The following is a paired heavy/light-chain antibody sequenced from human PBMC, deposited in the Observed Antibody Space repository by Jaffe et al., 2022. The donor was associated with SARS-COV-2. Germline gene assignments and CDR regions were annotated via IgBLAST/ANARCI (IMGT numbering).Light chain of an antibody. CDR1: SSDVGGYNY. CDR3: SSYTYTITYV. V-gene: IGLV2-14*03. J-gene: IGLJ1*01. Sequence: QSALTQPASVSGSPGESITISCTGTSSDVGGYNYVSWYQQHPGKAPKLMIYDVSNRPSGVSNRFSGSKSGNTASLTISGLQAEDEGDYYCSSYTYTITYVFGTGTQVIVL. CDR2: DVS.
Heavy chain of an antibody. V-gene: IGHV5-51*01. D-gene: IGHD6-19*01. CDR1: GYRFTSSW. Sequence: EVQLVQSGAEVKKPGESLKISCKASGYRFTSSWIAWVRQMPGKGLEWMGIIYPGDSETRYSPSFQGQVTMSADTSSNTAYLQWTRLKASDTAIYYCARHQGARTVAPYDYWGQGTLVTVSS. CDR3: ARHQGARTVAPYDY. CDR2: IYPGDSET. J-gene: IGHJ4*02.